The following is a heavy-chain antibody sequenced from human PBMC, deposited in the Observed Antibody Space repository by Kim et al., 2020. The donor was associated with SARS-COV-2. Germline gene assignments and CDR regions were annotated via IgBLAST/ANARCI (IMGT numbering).Heavy chain of an antibody. D-gene: IGHD3-3*01. V-gene: IGHV1-3*01. CDR3: ARADLGVTIFGVVIGAGMDV. CDR1: GYTFTSYA. J-gene: IGHJ6*02. Sequence: ASVKVSCKASGYTFTSYAMHWVRQAPGQRLEWMGWINAGNGNTKYSQKFQGRVTITRDTSAGTAYMELSSLRSEDTAVYYCARADLGVTIFGVVIGAGMDVWGQGTTVTVSS. CDR2: INAGNGNT.